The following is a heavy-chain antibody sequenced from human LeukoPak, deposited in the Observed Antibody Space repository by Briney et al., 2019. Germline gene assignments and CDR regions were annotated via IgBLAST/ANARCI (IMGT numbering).Heavy chain of an antibody. Sequence: PGGSLRLSCGASEFTFDDYAMHGVRQAPGKGLEWVSLIRGDGNTFYAGSVQGRFTISRDNSKNSLYLQMDSLKTEDTALYYCGKKQNSSWSNSGIDYWGQGALVTVSS. CDR2: IRGDGNT. J-gene: IGHJ4*02. CDR3: GKKQNSSWSNSGIDY. D-gene: IGHD1-1*01. V-gene: IGHV3-43*02. CDR1: EFTFDDYA.